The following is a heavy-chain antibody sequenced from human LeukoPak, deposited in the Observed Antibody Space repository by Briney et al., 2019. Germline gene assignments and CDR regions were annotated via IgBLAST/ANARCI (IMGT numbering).Heavy chain of an antibody. CDR2: IKPDGSEK. J-gene: IGHJ4*02. Sequence: PGGALRLSCGDSGFTFSTYWMSCVRQVPGEGLECVASIKPDGSEKYYVDSVKGRFTISRDNAKNSLYLQLNSLRAEETALLYCARDRGXSGWYEFESWGQGTLVSVSS. CDR1: GFTFSTYW. V-gene: IGHV3-7*01. CDR3: ARDRGXSGWYEFES. D-gene: IGHD6-19*01.